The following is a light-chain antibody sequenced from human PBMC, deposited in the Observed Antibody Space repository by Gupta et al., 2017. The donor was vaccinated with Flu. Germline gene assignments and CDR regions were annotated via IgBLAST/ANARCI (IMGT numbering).Light chain of an antibody. CDR1: QSVSGTK. CDR3: QQYGSSSGLT. V-gene: IGKV3-20*01. J-gene: IGKJ4*01. Sequence: SATLSCRASQSVSGTKLAWYQQRPGQAPRLLIYGASRRATGIPDWFTGSGSGTDFTLTIHRLEPEDFALYYCQQYGSSSGLTFGGGTKVEIK. CDR2: GAS.